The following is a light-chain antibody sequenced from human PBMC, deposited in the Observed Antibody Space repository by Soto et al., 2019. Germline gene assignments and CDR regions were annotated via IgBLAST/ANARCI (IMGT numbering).Light chain of an antibody. J-gene: IGKJ1*01. V-gene: IGKV3-20*01. CDR2: GVS. CDR3: QQYDSSRA. CDR1: QSVSSSY. Sequence: EIVLTQSPGTLSLSPGERATLSCRASQSVSSSYLAWYQQKPGQAPRLLIYGVSNRATGIPDRFSGSGSGTDFTLTISRLEPEDFAVYYCQQYDSSRAFGQGTKVEIK.